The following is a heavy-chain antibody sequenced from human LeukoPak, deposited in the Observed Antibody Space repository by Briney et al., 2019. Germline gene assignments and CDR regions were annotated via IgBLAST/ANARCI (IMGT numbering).Heavy chain of an antibody. Sequence: ASVKVSCKASGYTFSSYHIHWVRQAPGQGLEWMGKINPSFNPGVDVTSYAQKFQGRVTMTRDISTNTVYMELSSLTSEDTAVYYCARGYCSSTSCWLVLDYWGQGTLVTVSS. V-gene: IGHV1-46*01. D-gene: IGHD2-2*01. CDR3: ARGYCSSTSCWLVLDY. J-gene: IGHJ4*02. CDR1: GYTFSSYH. CDR2: INPSFNPGVDVT.